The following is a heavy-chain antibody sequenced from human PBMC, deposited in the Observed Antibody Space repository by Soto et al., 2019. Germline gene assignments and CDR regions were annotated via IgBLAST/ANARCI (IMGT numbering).Heavy chain of an antibody. Sequence: GGSLRLSCAASGFTFGSYGMHWVRQAPGKGLEWVAVISYDGSNKYYADSVKGRFTISRDNSKNTLYLQMNSLRAEDTAVYYCAKDLSGTTTGIPDFDYWGQGTLVTVSS. CDR2: ISYDGSNK. CDR1: GFTFGSYG. J-gene: IGHJ4*02. V-gene: IGHV3-30*18. CDR3: AKDLSGTTTGIPDFDY. D-gene: IGHD4-4*01.